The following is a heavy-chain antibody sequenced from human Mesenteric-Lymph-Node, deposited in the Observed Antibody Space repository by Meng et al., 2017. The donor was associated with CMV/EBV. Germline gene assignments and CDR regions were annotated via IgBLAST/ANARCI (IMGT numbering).Heavy chain of an antibody. J-gene: IGHJ4*02. CDR3: ARDLYYYDSSGYSYFDY. D-gene: IGHD3-22*01. CDR2: TYYRSKWYN. Sequence: SSNRAAWNWIRQSPSRGLEWLGRTYYRSKWYNDYAVSVKSRITINPDTSKNQFSLQLNSVTPEDTAVYYCARDLYYYDSSGYSYFDYWGQGTLVTVSS. V-gene: IGHV6-1*01. CDR1: SSNRAA.